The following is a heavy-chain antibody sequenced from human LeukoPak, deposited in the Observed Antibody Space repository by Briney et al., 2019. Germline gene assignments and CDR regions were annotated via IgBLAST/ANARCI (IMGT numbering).Heavy chain of an antibody. Sequence: PGGSLRLSCAASGFTFSSYGMHWVRQAPGKGLEWVAFIRYDGSNKYYADSVKGRFTISRDNSKNTLFLQMNSLRGEDTAVYYCARDPTSSWETAFDIWGQGTMVTVSS. V-gene: IGHV3-30*02. D-gene: IGHD1-26*01. J-gene: IGHJ3*02. CDR2: IRYDGSNK. CDR3: ARDPTSSWETAFDI. CDR1: GFTFSSYG.